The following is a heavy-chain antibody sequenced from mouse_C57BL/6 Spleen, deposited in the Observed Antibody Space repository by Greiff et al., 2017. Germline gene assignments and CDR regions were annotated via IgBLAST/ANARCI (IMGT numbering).Heavy chain of an antibody. CDR3: AREDYGRGWYFDV. CDR1: GYAFTNYL. CDR2: INPGSGGT. D-gene: IGHD1-1*01. J-gene: IGHJ1*03. V-gene: IGHV1-54*01. Sequence: QVQLQQSGAELVRPGTSVKVSCKASGYAFTNYLIEWVKQRPGQGLEWIGVINPGSGGTNYNEKFKGKATLTADKSSSTAYMQLSSLTSEDSAVYFCAREDYGRGWYFDVWGTGTTVTVSS.